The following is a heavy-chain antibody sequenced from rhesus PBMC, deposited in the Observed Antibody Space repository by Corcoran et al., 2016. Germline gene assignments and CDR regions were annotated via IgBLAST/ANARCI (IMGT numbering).Heavy chain of an antibody. V-gene: IGHV4-160*01. CDR3: GRQLGGSGKTSLDS. D-gene: IGHD1-44*01. CDR1: GGSVSGYW. J-gene: IGHJ6*01. Sequence: QVQLQQWGEGLVQPSETLPLPCSVYGGSVSGYWWGWSRKAPGNGLEWIGRIRSGGTTNNNPSLKSRVIILINTSKNQYSRKLSSLVTADTAVDYCGRQLGGSGKTSLDSWGQGVVVTVSS. CDR2: IRSGGTT.